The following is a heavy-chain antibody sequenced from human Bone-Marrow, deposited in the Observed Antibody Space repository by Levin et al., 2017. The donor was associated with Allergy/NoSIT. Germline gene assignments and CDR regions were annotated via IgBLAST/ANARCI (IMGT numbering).Heavy chain of an antibody. CDR2: ISGSSGST. CDR1: GFTFNTYA. J-gene: IGHJ5*02. D-gene: IGHD2-2*02. CDR3: ACCVIYTNGWCNWFDP. V-gene: IGHV3-23*01. Sequence: GGSLRLSCAASGFTFNTYAVNWVRQAPGKGLQWVSAISGSSGSTYYADSVKGRFTISRDNSKNMLYLQMNSLRAEDTAVYYCACCVIYTNGWCNWFDPWGQGTLVTVSS.